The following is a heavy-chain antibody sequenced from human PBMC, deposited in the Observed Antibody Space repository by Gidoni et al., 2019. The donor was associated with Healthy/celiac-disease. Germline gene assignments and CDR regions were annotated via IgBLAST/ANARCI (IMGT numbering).Heavy chain of an antibody. CDR1: GFTFSSYA. D-gene: IGHD3-3*01. Sequence: EVQLLESGGGLVQPGGSLSLSCAASGFTFSSYAMSWVRQAPGKGLGWVSAISGSGGSTYYADSVKGRFTISRDNSKNTLYLQMNSLRAEDTAVYYCAKDLRFLEWSLFDYWGQGTLVTVSS. CDR3: AKDLRFLEWSLFDY. CDR2: ISGSGGST. J-gene: IGHJ4*02. V-gene: IGHV3-23*01.